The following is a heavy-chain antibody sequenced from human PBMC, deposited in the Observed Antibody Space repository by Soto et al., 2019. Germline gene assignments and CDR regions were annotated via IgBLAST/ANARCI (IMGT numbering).Heavy chain of an antibody. Sequence: PGGSLRLSCPAYGFTFSSYSMNWVRQAPGKGLEWVSSISSSSSYIYYADSVKGRFTISRDNAKNSLYLQMNSLRAEDTAVYYCARDPSYGSGSYYSPWGQGTRVTVSS. J-gene: IGHJ5*02. CDR3: ARDPSYGSGSYYSP. CDR2: ISSSSSYI. V-gene: IGHV3-21*01. CDR1: GFTFSSYS. D-gene: IGHD3-10*01.